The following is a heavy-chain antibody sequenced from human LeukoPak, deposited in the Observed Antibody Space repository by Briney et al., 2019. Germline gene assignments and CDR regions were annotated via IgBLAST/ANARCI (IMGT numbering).Heavy chain of an antibody. CDR1: GFTFSGYG. Sequence: PGGSLRLSCAASGFTFSGYGMHWVRQAPGKGLEWVAVISYDGSNKYYADSVKGRFTISRDNSKNTLYMQMNSLRVEDTAVYYCAREAGVTIFGVVDKVWGKGTTVIVSS. CDR2: ISYDGSNK. D-gene: IGHD3-3*01. V-gene: IGHV3-30*03. J-gene: IGHJ6*04. CDR3: AREAGVTIFGVVDKV.